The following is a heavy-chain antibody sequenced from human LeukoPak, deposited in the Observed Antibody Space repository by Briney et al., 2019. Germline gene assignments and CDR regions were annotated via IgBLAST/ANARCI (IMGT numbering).Heavy chain of an antibody. J-gene: IGHJ4*02. CDR1: GFPFSSSA. CDR2: ITGDGVTT. D-gene: IGHD3-16*01. Sequence: PGGSLRLSCAASGFPFSSSAMSWVRQTPANGLEWVSSITGDGVTTYYADSVKGRFTISRDNSKNILFLQMNSLGAEDSASYFCAKERRRVDTSMISSYYFDYWGQGTPVTVSS. V-gene: IGHV3-23*01. CDR3: AKERRRVDTSMISSYYFDY.